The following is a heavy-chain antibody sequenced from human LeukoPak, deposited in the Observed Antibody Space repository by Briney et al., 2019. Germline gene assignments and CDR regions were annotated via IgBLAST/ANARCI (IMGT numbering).Heavy chain of an antibody. J-gene: IGHJ4*02. Sequence: GGSLRLSRAASGFTFSSYAMSWVRQAPGKGLEWVSAISGSGGSTYYADSVKGRFTISRDNSKNTLYLQMNSLRAEDTAVYYCAKDKRQGYGGSYYFDYWGQGTLVTVSS. CDR3: AKDKRQGYGGSYYFDY. CDR2: ISGSGGST. D-gene: IGHD4-23*01. CDR1: GFTFSSYA. V-gene: IGHV3-23*01.